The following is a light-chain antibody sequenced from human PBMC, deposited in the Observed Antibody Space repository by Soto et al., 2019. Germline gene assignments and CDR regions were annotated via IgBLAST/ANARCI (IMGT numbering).Light chain of an antibody. J-gene: IGLJ3*02. CDR1: SSDVGGHNY. V-gene: IGLV2-8*01. Sequence: QSVLTQTPSASGSPGQSVTISCTGTSSDVGGHNYVSWYQQHPGKAPKLMIYEVAKRPSGVPDRFSGSKSGNTASLTVSGLQTEDEADYYCQSYDSSLSGWVFGGGTKLTVL. CDR2: EVA. CDR3: QSYDSSLSGWV.